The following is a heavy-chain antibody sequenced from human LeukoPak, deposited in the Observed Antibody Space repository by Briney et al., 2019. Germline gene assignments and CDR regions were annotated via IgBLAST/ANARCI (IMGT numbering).Heavy chain of an antibody. CDR3: ARALYCSGGSCYSRAFDI. CDR2: INPNSGGT. D-gene: IGHD2-15*01. V-gene: IGHV1-2*02. Sequence: ASVKVSCKASGYTFTGYYMHWVRQAPGQGLEWMGWINPNSGGTNYAQKFQGRVTITADKSTSTAYMELSSLRSEDTAVYYCARALYCSGGSCYSRAFDIWGQGTMVTVSS. J-gene: IGHJ3*02. CDR1: GYTFTGYY.